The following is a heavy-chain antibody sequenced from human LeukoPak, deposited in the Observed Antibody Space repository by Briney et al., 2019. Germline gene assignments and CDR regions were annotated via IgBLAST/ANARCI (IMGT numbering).Heavy chain of an antibody. CDR3: AREGDPTENWFDP. V-gene: IGHV1-69*05. CDR2: IIPIFGTA. CDR1: GGTFSSYA. Sequence: ASVKVSCKASGGTFSSYAISWVRQAPGQGLEWMGRIIPIFGTANYAQKFQGRVTITTDESTSTAYMELSSLRSEDTAVYYCAREGDPTENWFDPWGQGTLVTVSS. J-gene: IGHJ5*02. D-gene: IGHD2-21*02.